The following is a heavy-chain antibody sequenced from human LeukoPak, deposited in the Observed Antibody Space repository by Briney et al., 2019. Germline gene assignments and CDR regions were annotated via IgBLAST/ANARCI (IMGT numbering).Heavy chain of an antibody. D-gene: IGHD3-10*01. J-gene: IGHJ6*03. V-gene: IGHV4-4*07. CDR3: ARDRYYYGSGYFMDV. CDR1: GGSISSYY. Sequence: PSETLSLTCTVSGGSISSYYWSWIRQPAGKGLEWIGRIYTSGSTNYNPSLKSRVTMSVDTSKNQFSLKLSSVTAADTAVYYCARDRYYYGSGYFMDVWGKGTTVTVSS. CDR2: IYTSGST.